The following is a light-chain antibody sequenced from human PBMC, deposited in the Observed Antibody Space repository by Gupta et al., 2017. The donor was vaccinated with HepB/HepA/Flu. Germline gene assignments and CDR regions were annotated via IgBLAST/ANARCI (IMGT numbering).Light chain of an antibody. J-gene: IGKJ4*01. V-gene: IGKV1-39*01. CDR2: AAS. CDR1: QSISSY. Sequence: DIQMTQSPSSLSASVGDRVTITCRASQSISSYLNWYQQKPGKAPELLIYAASTLQTGVPSRFSGSGSGTDFTLTVSSLQPEDFATYYCQETDDTPRTFGGGTKVDIK. CDR3: QETDDTPRT.